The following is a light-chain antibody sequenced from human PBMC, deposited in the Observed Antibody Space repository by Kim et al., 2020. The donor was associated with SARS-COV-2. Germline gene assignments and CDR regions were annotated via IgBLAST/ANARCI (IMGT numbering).Light chain of an antibody. CDR1: NIGSKS. J-gene: IGLJ2*01. Sequence: PGKTARITCGGNNIGSKSVHWYQQKPGQAPVLVVYDDSVRPSVIPERFSGSISGNTATLTISRVEAGDEADYYCQVWDSSSDHPGVFGGGTQLAVL. CDR2: DDS. V-gene: IGLV3-21*03. CDR3: QVWDSSSDHPGV.